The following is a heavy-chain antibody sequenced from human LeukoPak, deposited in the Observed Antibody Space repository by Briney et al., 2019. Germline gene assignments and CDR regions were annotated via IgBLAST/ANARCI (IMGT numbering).Heavy chain of an antibody. Sequence: SETLSLTCSVFGGSISRYYWSWIRQPPGKGLEWIGYTHYSGSTSYNPSLKSRVIISVDTSKNQLSLKLSPVTAADTAVYYCARDLDNSGWYVFDYWGQGNLATVSS. CDR2: THYSGST. D-gene: IGHD6-19*01. CDR1: GGSISRYY. J-gene: IGHJ4*02. V-gene: IGHV4-59*01. CDR3: ARDLDNSGWYVFDY.